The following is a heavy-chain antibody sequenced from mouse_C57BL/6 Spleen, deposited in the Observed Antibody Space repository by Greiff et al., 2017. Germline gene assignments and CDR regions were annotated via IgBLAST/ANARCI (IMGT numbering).Heavy chain of an antibody. CDR1: GYSFTDYN. CDR3: ASSPYSVSSYGYFDV. J-gene: IGHJ1*03. V-gene: IGHV1-39*01. Sequence: EVKLLESGPELVKPGASVKISCKASGYSFTDYNMNWVKQSNGKSLEWIGVINPNYGTTSYNQKFKGKATLTADQSSSSAYMQLNRLTSEDSAVYYCASSPYSVSSYGYFDVWGTGTTVTVSS. D-gene: IGHD1-1*01. CDR2: INPNYGTT.